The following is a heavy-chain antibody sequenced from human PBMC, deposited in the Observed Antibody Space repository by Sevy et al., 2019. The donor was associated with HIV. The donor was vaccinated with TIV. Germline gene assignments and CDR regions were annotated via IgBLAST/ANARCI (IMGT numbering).Heavy chain of an antibody. Sequence: GGSLRLSCAASGFTFSSYGMHWVRQAPGKGLEWVALIWYDGSRKYYANSVKGRFTISRDNSKNTLYLQMNGLRAEDTAVYYCASGAYYYASRTENFDYWGQGTMVTVSS. J-gene: IGHJ4*02. V-gene: IGHV3-33*01. D-gene: IGHD3-10*01. CDR2: IWYDGSRK. CDR1: GFTFSSYG. CDR3: ASGAYYYASRTENFDY.